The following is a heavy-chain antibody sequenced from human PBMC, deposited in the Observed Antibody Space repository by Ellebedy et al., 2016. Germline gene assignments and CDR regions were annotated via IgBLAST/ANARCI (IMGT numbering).Heavy chain of an antibody. Sequence: GGSLRLSCAASGFTFSSYGMHWVRQAPGKGLEWVSAISSNGGSTYYANSVKGRFTISRDNSKNTLYLQMGSLRAEDMAVYYCARSSGGTISYYYGMDVWGQGTTVTVSS. V-gene: IGHV3-64*01. CDR1: GFTFSSYG. CDR2: ISSNGGST. D-gene: IGHD3-3*01. CDR3: ARSSGGTISYYYGMDV. J-gene: IGHJ6*02.